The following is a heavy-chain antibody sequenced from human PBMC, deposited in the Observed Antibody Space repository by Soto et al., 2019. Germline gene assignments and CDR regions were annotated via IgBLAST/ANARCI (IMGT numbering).Heavy chain of an antibody. CDR1: GGSISNGGYY. D-gene: IGHD3-10*01. CDR3: TRVRGSGSYAAYYFDS. V-gene: IGHV4-31*03. CDR2: IHYSGST. J-gene: IGHJ4*01. Sequence: SETLSLTCTDSGGSISNGGYYWNWVRQHPGKGLEWIGYIHYSGSTWYNPSLESRVTISVDTSKDQFSLKLRSVTAADTAVYYCTRVRGSGSYAAYYFDSWGQGTLVTVSS.